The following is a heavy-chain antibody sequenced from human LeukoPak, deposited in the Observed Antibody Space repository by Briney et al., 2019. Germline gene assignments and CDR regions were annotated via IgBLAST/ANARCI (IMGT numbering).Heavy chain of an antibody. D-gene: IGHD6-13*01. V-gene: IGHV5-51*01. CDR2: IYPGDSDT. J-gene: IGHJ4*02. CDR3: ARLLRNIAAAVYYFDY. Sequence: GESLQISCKGSGYGFTSYWIGWVRQMPGKGLEWMGIIYPGDSDTRYSPSFQGQVTISADKSISTAYLQWSSLKASDTAMYYCARLLRNIAAAVYYFDYWGQGTLVTVSS. CDR1: GYGFTSYW.